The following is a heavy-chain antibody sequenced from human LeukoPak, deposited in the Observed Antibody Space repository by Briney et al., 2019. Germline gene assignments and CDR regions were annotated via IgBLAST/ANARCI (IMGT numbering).Heavy chain of an antibody. CDR2: VHLDGRT. CDR3: AREGGFYRPLDY. D-gene: IGHD3-3*01. CDR1: GGSVTSTNW. V-gene: IGHV4-4*02. J-gene: IGHJ4*02. Sequence: PSETLSLTCGVSGGSVTSTNWWTWVRQPPGKGLEWIGEVHLDGRTNYNPSLKSRLTMSVDLSENHISLKLTAVTAADTAVYYCAREGGFYRPLDYSGQGTLVTVSS.